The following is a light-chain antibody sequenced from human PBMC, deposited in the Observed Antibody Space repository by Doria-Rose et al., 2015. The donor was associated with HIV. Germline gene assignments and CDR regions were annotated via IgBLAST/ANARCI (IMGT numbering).Light chain of an antibody. CDR3: HQYGTSWT. CDR2: DGS. Sequence: VLTQSPGTLSLSPGERATLSCRASQSFSSTYLAWYQQEPGQAHSLLIYDGSTRATGIPDRFSASGSGTDFTLTINRLEPEDFALYYCHQYGTSWTFGQGTKVEI. J-gene: IGKJ1*01. V-gene: IGKV3-20*01. CDR1: QSFSSTY.